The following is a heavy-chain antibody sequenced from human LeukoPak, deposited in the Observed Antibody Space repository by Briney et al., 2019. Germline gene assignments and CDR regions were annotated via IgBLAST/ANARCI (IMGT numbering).Heavy chain of an antibody. CDR2: INPNSGGT. CDR1: GYTFTGYY. CDR3: ARGRLVRGIPFDY. Sequence: ASVKVSCKASGYTFTGYYMHWVRQAPGQGLEWMGWINPNSGGTNYAQKFQGRVTMTRDTSISTAYMELSRLRSNDTAVYYCARGRLVRGIPFDYWGQGTLVTVPS. V-gene: IGHV1-2*02. J-gene: IGHJ4*02. D-gene: IGHD6-19*01.